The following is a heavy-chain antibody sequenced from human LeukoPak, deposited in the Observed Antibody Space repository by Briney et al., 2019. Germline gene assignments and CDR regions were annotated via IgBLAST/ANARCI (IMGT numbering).Heavy chain of an antibody. CDR1: TASISSYY. V-gene: IGHV4-4*07. Sequence: SETLSLTCTISTASISSYYWNWVRQPAGKGLDWIGRIYTSGSTTYNPSLESRVTMSLDTSKNQFSLKLSSVTVADTAVYYCAAMIRGPYPIDYWGQGTLVTVSS. D-gene: IGHD3-10*01. CDR2: IYTSGST. CDR3: AAMIRGPYPIDY. J-gene: IGHJ4*02.